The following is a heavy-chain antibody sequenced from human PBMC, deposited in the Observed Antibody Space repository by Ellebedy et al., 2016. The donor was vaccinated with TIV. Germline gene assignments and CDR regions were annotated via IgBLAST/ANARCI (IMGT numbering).Heavy chain of an antibody. Sequence: GGSLRLSCAASGFTFSDYYMSWIRQAPGKGLEWVSYISSSSSYTNYADSVKGRFTISRDNAKNSLYLQMNSLRAEDTAVYYCAKCTNGVCYYFDYWGQGTLVTVSS. J-gene: IGHJ4*02. CDR1: GFTFSDYY. CDR3: AKCTNGVCYYFDY. D-gene: IGHD2-8*01. CDR2: ISSSSSYT. V-gene: IGHV3-11*06.